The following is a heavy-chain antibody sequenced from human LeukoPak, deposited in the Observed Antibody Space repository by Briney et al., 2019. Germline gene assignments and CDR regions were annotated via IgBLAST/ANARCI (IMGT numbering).Heavy chain of an antibody. Sequence: GGSLRLSCTASGFPFYSYWMTWVRQTPGKGLEWVANIRHDGSTKYYVDSVKGRFTISRDNAMNSLYLQMDSLRVEDTAIYYCTRSVPYGTTWYGRSDCWGQGTQVTVSS. CDR1: GFPFYSYW. D-gene: IGHD6-13*01. CDR2: IRHDGSTK. V-gene: IGHV3-7*03. CDR3: TRSVPYGTTWYGRSDC. J-gene: IGHJ4*02.